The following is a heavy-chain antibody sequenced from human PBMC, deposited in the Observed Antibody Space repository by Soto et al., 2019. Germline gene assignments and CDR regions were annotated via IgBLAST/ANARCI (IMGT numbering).Heavy chain of an antibody. V-gene: IGHV3-13*01. Sequence: EVQLVESGGGLVQPGGSLRLSCAASGFTFSDYDMHWVRQTAEKGLEWVSGIGTSGDTPYAASVKGRFTISRENAKNSFYLQMNSLTAGDTAVYYCAREWGSRGFWYFDLWGRGTLVTVSS. CDR1: GFTFSDYD. D-gene: IGHD2-2*01. CDR2: IGTSGDT. CDR3: AREWGSRGFWYFDL. J-gene: IGHJ2*01.